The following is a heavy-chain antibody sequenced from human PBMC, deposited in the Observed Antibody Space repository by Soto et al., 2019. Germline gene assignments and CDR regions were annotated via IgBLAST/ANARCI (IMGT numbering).Heavy chain of an antibody. V-gene: IGHV4-59*01. D-gene: IGHD1-7*01. Sequence: RSLTCRVSGGSIVDYYWSWIRQPPGKGLEWIGFIYYTGNTRYNPSLGSRVTISLDTSKNQFSLKLTSATAADTAFYYCARDVNRWELRGFFDPWGRGALVTVSS. J-gene: IGHJ5*02. CDR2: IYYTGNT. CDR3: ARDVNRWELRGFFDP. CDR1: GGSIVDYY.